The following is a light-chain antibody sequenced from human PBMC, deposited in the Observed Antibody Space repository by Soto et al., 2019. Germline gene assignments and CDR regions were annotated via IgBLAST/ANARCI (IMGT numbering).Light chain of an antibody. CDR1: QSISNNY. CDR3: QQYGDSPT. CDR2: DAS. Sequence: IVLTQSPGTLSLSPGERGTLSCRASQSISNNYVAWYQQKPRQPPRLLIYDASSRATGIPNRFSGSGSGTDFTLTISRLEPEDFAVFYCQQYGDSPTFGQGTKVDIK. J-gene: IGKJ1*01. V-gene: IGKV3-20*01.